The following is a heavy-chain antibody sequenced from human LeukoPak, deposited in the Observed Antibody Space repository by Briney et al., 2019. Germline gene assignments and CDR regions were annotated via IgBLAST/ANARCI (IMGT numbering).Heavy chain of an antibody. J-gene: IGHJ4*02. V-gene: IGHV1-69*13. D-gene: IGHD5-18*01. CDR1: RGTFSSYA. CDR3: ARGVSGYSYGYEYYFDY. Sequence: GAAVKVSCKASRGTFSSYAISWVRQAPGQGVEWMGRIISIFGTANYAQKFQGRVTITADESTSTAYMELSSLRSEDTAVYYCARGVSGYSYGYEYYFDYWGQGTLVTVSS. CDR2: IISIFGTA.